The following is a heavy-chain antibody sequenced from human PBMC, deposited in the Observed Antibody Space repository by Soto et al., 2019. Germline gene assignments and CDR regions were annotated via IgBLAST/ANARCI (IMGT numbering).Heavy chain of an antibody. CDR2: INHSGIT. CDR1: GGAVSGHF. D-gene: IGHD1-1*01. V-gene: IGHV4-34*01. CDR3: VRGPYNYNSLYFDY. J-gene: IGHJ4*02. Sequence: SETLSLTCTVSGGAVSGHFWTWIRQPPGKGLEWLAEINHSGITNYNPSVESRVSMSVDTANNQFSLRLYSLPAADTAVYYCVRGPYNYNSLYFDYWGQVTMVPVSP.